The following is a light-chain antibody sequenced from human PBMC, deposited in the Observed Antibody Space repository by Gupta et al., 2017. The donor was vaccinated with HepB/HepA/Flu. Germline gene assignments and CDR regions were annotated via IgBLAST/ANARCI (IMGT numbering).Light chain of an antibody. Sequence: DIQMTQSPSSLSASVGDRVTITCRASQGIRNDLAWYQQKPGKASNRLIYAASSLPRGVPSRFRGSGSGTEFTLTISSLQPEDFASYYCLQHRSYPWTFGQGTKVEIK. CDR3: LQHRSYPWT. CDR2: AAS. J-gene: IGKJ1*01. CDR1: QGIRND. V-gene: IGKV1-17*01.